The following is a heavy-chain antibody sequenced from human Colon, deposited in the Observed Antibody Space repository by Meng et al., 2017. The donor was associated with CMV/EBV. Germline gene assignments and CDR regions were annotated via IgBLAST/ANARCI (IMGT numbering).Heavy chain of an antibody. Sequence: GSLRLSCSVSGVSISTTNYCWGWIRQSPGKGLEWIGSICYTGLTYYNPSLKSRVIISVDTSKNQFSLKLSSVTAADTAVYYCAREAVAARVDYWGQGTLVTVSS. V-gene: IGHV4-39*07. CDR1: GVSISTTNYC. J-gene: IGHJ4*02. D-gene: IGHD2-21*02. CDR2: ICYTGLT. CDR3: AREAVAARVDY.